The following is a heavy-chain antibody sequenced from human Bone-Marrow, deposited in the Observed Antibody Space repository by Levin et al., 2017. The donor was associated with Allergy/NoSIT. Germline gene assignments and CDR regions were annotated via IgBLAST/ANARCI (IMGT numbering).Heavy chain of an antibody. V-gene: IGHV4-31*11. J-gene: IGHJ5*02. CDR1: GATISGGGYY. Sequence: SQTLSLTCEVSGATISGGGYYWSWIRQVPGKGLEFVGQIYHSGSTYYNPSLKSRLSISVDASKNHFSLSLRSVTAADTAIYYCAREGLTVSTKWFDPWGQGTLVTVSS. CDR3: AREGLTVSTKWFDP. CDR2: IYHSGST. D-gene: IGHD4-17*01.